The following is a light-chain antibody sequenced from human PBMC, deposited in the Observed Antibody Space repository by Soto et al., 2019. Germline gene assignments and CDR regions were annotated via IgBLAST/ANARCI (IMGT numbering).Light chain of an antibody. V-gene: IGKV2-28*01. Sequence: EIAMTQSPLSLPVTPGEPASISCKSSQSLLHSNGYNYLDWYLQKPGQSPQLLIYACSKRASGVSGRFSSGGSGKYFPLKISIVEGEDVAFYYRMQPLRAPLTFGGGTKVDIK. J-gene: IGKJ4*01. CDR1: QSLLHSNGYNY. CDR2: ACS. CDR3: MQPLRAPLT.